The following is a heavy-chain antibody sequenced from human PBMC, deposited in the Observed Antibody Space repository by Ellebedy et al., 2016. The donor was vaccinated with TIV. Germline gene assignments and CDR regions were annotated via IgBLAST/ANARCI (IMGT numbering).Heavy chain of an antibody. V-gene: IGHV1-46*01. CDR3: ARGLGAARVSPLGY. Sequence: AASVQVSCKASGYTLTSYYMHWVRQAPGQGLEWMGVINPSGDSTNHAQKFQVRLTMTRDTSPSTVYMELSSLRSEDTAVYYCARGLGAARVSPLGYWGQGTLVTVSS. CDR1: GYTLTSYY. CDR2: INPSGDST. J-gene: IGHJ4*02. D-gene: IGHD6-6*01.